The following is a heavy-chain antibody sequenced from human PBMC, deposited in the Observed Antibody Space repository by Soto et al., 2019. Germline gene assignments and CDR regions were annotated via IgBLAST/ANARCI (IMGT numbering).Heavy chain of an antibody. CDR2: ISYSGST. J-gene: IGHJ4*02. D-gene: IGHD2-15*01. CDR1: AGSISSFY. CDR3: ARCSGGSCYGPLDY. V-gene: IGHV4-59*08. Sequence: SETLSLTCTVSAGSISSFYWSWIRQPPGKGLECIGCISYSGSTNYNPSLKSRVTISVDTSKNQFSLKLSSVTAADTAVYYFARCSGGSCYGPLDYWGQGTLVTVS.